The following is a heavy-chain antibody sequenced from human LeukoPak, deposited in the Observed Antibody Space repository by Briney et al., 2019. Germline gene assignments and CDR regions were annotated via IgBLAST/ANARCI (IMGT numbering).Heavy chain of an antibody. J-gene: IGHJ4*02. D-gene: IGHD3-3*01. CDR1: GFTFSSYA. Sequence: PGGSLRLSCAASGFTFSSYAMSWVRQAPGKGLEWVSAISGSGGSTYYADSVKGRSTISRDNSENTLYLQMNSLRAEDTAVYYCAKDHGLRYGFWSGHYSEAYYWGQGTLVTVSS. CDR2: ISGSGGST. V-gene: IGHV3-23*01. CDR3: AKDHGLRYGFWSGHYSEAYY.